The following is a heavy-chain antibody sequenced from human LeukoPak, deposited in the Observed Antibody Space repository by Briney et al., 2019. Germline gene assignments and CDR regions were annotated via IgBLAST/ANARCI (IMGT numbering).Heavy chain of an antibody. D-gene: IGHD6-19*01. Sequence: SQTLSLTCTVSGGSISSSYWSWVRQPPGKGLEGIGYIDNSGSTNFNPSLKSRVTISLDTPKSPFSLKLSSVTAADTAVYYCARAPLYSGGSGWSIYYFYAMDVWGQGTTVTVSS. V-gene: IGHV4-59*01. CDR3: ARAPLYSGGSGWSIYYFYAMDV. CDR2: IDNSGST. J-gene: IGHJ6*02. CDR1: GGSISSSY.